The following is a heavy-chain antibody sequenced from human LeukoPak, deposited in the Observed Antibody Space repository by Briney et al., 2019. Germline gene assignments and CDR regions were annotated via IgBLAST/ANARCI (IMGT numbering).Heavy chain of an antibody. CDR3: AKGTERYREVSSFDY. J-gene: IGHJ4*02. CDR1: GFTFSSYT. D-gene: IGHD3-10*01. Sequence: GRSLRLSCAASGFTFSSYTMNWVRQAPGKGLEWVSAISGGGGGTYYADFVKGRFTTSRDNSKNTLYLQMNSLRAEDTAAYYCAKGTERYREVSSFDYWGQGTLVAVSS. CDR2: ISGGGGGT. V-gene: IGHV3-23*01.